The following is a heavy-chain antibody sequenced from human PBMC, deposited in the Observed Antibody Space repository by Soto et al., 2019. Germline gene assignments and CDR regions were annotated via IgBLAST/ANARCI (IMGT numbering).Heavy chain of an antibody. Sequence: QVQLVQSGAEVKKPGSSVKVSCKASGGTFSSYTIRWVRQAPGQGLEWMGRIIPILGIANYAQKFQGRVTITADKPTSTAYMELSSLRSEDTAVYYCAKPVVAASAEYFQHWGQGTLVTVSS. J-gene: IGHJ1*01. D-gene: IGHD2-15*01. CDR3: AKPVVAASAEYFQH. CDR2: IIPILGIA. V-gene: IGHV1-69*02. CDR1: GGTFSSYT.